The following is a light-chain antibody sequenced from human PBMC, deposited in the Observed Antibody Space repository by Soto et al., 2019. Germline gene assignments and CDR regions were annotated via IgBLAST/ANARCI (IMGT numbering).Light chain of an antibody. Sequence: ESTLTPSPGTLSLSPGARATLSCRACQSVSSSYLAWYQQKPGQAPRLLIYGASSRATGIPDRFSGSGSGTDFTLTISRLEPEDFAVYYCQQYGSSPSITFGQGTRLENK. J-gene: IGKJ5*01. CDR3: QQYGSSPSIT. V-gene: IGKV3-20*01. CDR2: GAS. CDR1: QSVSSSY.